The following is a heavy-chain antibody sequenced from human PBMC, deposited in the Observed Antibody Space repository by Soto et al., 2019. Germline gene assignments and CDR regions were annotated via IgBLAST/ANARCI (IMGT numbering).Heavy chain of an antibody. CDR2: IDPSDSYT. D-gene: IGHD1-26*01. Sequence: GESLKISCKGSGYSFTSYWISWVRQMPGKGLEWMGRIDPSDSYTNYSPSFQGHVTISADKSISTAYLRWSSLKASDTAMYYCARQQRVRSLAKEPLFYYYYYGMDVWGQGTTVTVSS. J-gene: IGHJ6*02. CDR3: ARQQRVRSLAKEPLFYYYYYGMDV. CDR1: GYSFTSYW. V-gene: IGHV5-10-1*01.